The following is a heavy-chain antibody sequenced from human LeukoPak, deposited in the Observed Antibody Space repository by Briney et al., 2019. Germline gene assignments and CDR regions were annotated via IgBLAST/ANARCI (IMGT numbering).Heavy chain of an antibody. CDR2: IYDVGTT. CDR3: ARVCGTYPCYYGMDV. Sequence: PGGSLRLSCAASGFTVNTNYMTWVRQTPEKELEWVSVIYDVGTTYYADSVKGRFTISRDNSKNTVYLQMNSLRVDDTAIYYCARVCGTYPCYYGMDVWGQGATVTVSS. D-gene: IGHD1-26*01. J-gene: IGHJ6*02. CDR1: GFTVNTNY. V-gene: IGHV3-66*01.